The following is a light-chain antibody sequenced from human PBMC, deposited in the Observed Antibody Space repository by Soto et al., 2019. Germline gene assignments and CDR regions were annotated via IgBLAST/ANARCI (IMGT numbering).Light chain of an antibody. J-gene: IGKJ3*01. CDR1: QTVGSN. CDR3: QQYNKWVT. CDR2: GAS. V-gene: IGKV3-15*01. Sequence: EIVITHSPATLSVSPGESATLSCRASQTVGSNLAWYQQKRGQTPRLLIYGASTRATGIPARFSGSGSGTEFTLTISSLQSEDFAVYYCQQYNKWVTFGPGTRVDIK.